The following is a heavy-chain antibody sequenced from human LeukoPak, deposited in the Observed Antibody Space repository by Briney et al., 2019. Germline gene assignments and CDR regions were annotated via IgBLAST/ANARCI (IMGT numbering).Heavy chain of an antibody. V-gene: IGHV3-23*01. D-gene: IGHD5-12*01. CDR2: ITDSGGKT. Sequence: GGSLRLSCAASGFTFSTFAMNWVRQAPGKGLEWVSVITDSGGKTYYADSVKGRFIISSDNSQNTLYLQMNSLRVEDTAVYYCANRAWLDSWGQGTLVTVSS. CDR1: GFTFSTFA. J-gene: IGHJ4*02. CDR3: ANRAWLDS.